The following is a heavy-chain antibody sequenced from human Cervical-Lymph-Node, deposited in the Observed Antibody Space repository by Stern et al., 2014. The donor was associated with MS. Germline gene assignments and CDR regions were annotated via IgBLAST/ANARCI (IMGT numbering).Heavy chain of an antibody. J-gene: IGHJ6*02. V-gene: IGHV3-48*02. D-gene: IGHD3-10*01. CDR2: ISGSSSTI. CDR3: ARGSSYYGMDV. Sequence: EVQLEESGGGLVHPGGSLRLSCAASGFTFSTFGMNWVRQAPGKGLEWVSYISGSSSTIYNADSVKGRFTISRDNAKNSLFLRMNSLRDEDTAVYYCARGSSYYGMDVWGQGTTVTVSS. CDR1: GFTFSTFG.